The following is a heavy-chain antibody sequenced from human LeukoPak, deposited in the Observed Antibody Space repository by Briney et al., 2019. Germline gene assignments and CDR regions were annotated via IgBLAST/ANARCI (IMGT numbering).Heavy chain of an antibody. J-gene: IGHJ5*02. V-gene: IGHV4-34*01. CDR1: GGSFSGYY. CDR2: INHSGST. Sequence: PSETLSLTCAVYGGSFSGYYWSWIRQPPGKGLGWIGEINHSGSTNYNPSLKSRVTISVDTSKNQFSLKLSSVTAADTAVYYCARAGATVVTASNWFDPWGQGTLVTVSS. D-gene: IGHD2-21*02. CDR3: ARAGATVVTASNWFDP.